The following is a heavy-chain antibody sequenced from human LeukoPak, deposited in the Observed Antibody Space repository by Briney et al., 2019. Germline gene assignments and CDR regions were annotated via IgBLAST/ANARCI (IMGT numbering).Heavy chain of an antibody. V-gene: IGHV2-70*11. CDR1: GFSLSTSGMC. CDR2: IDWDDDK. J-gene: IGHJ6*02. CDR3: ARNPHRRYYGMDV. Sequence: ESGPALVKPTQTLTLTCTFSGFSLSTSGMCVNWIRQPPGKALEWLARIDWDDDKYYSTSLKTRPTISKGTSKNQVVLTMTNMDPVDTATYYCARNPHRRYYGMDVWGQGTTVTVSS.